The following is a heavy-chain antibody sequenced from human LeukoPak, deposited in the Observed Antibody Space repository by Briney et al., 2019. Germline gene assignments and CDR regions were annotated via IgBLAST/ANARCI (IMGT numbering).Heavy chain of an antibody. J-gene: IGHJ3*02. Sequence: ASVKVSCKASGGTFSSYAISWVRQAPGQGLEWMGGIIPIFGTANYAQKFQGRVTITADKSTSTAYMELSSLRSEDTAVYYCARDSPLNYHDSRADAFDIWGQGTMVTVSS. CDR3: ARDSPLNYHDSRADAFDI. V-gene: IGHV1-69*06. CDR2: IIPIFGTA. CDR1: GGTFSSYA. D-gene: IGHD3-22*01.